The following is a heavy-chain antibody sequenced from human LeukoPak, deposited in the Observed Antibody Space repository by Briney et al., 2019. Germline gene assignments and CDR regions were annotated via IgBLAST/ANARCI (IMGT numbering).Heavy chain of an antibody. J-gene: IGHJ6*03. CDR3: ARIAYYYGSGSALGYYYYYMDV. D-gene: IGHD3-10*01. Sequence: GGSLRLSCAASGFTFSSYEMNWVRQAPGKGLEWVSYISSSGSTIYYADSVKGRFTISRDNAKNSLNLQMNSLRAEDTAVYYCARIAYYYGSGSALGYYYYYMDVWGKGTTVTVSS. CDR2: ISSSGSTI. CDR1: GFTFSSYE. V-gene: IGHV3-48*03.